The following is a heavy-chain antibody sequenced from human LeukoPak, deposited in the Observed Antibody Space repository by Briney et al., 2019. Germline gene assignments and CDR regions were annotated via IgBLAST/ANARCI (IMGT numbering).Heavy chain of an antibody. CDR1: GDSFSGYY. J-gene: IGHJ4*02. CDR3: GSGDNWGEY. Sequence: SETLSLTCAVYGDSFSGYYWAWMRQPPGKGLEWIGEINHSGSTYYNPSLTSRVTISADTSKNQFSLKLTSVTAADTAVYYCGSGDNWGEYWGQGTLVTVSS. D-gene: IGHD7-27*01. CDR2: INHSGST. V-gene: IGHV4-34*01.